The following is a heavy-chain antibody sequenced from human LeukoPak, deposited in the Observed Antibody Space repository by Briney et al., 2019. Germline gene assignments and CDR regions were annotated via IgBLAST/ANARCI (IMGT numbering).Heavy chain of an antibody. D-gene: IGHD1-26*01. CDR3: ARRRVGAKLYFDY. J-gene: IGHJ4*02. CDR1: GFTFSSYSMN. CDR2: IYYSGST. V-gene: IGHV4-39*01. Sequence: GSLRLSCAASGFTFSSYSMNWVRQPPGKGLEWIGSIYYSGSTYYNPSLKSRVTISVDTSKNQFSLKLSSVTAADTAVYYCARRRVGAKLYFDYWGQGTLVTVSS.